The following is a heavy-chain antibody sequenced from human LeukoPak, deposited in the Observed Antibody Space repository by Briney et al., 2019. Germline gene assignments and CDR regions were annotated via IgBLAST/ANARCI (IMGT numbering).Heavy chain of an antibody. Sequence: SETLSLTCTVSGGSISGYYWSWIRQFPGGTLEWIGHIYNAKNTKYNPSLTSRVTISVDTSRNQFSLSLTSLTAADTAIYYCAQTTGWPGFDFWGPGALVTVSS. V-gene: IGHV4-59*08. D-gene: IGHD6-19*01. CDR1: GGSISGYY. CDR2: IYNAKNT. CDR3: AQTTGWPGFDF. J-gene: IGHJ4*02.